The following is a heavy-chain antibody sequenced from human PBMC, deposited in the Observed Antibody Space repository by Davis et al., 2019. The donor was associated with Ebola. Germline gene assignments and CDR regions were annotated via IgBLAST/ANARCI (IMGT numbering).Heavy chain of an antibody. Sequence: PSETLSLTCSGTDFSIGPHFFWVWIRQTPGKGVQYIGGIYGGGTTYYNPSLESRVTISRDTTKKEISLNLRSVTANDTAVYYCARVNWTPDYWGQGILVTASS. V-gene: IGHV4-38-2*02. J-gene: IGHJ4*02. CDR1: DFSIGPHFF. CDR3: ARVNWTPDY. D-gene: IGHD1-1*01. CDR2: IYGGGTT.